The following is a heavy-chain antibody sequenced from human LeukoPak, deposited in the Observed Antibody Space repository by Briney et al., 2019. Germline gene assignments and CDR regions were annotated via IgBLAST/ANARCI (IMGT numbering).Heavy chain of an antibody. D-gene: IGHD2-15*01. J-gene: IGHJ4*03. V-gene: IGHV3-21*01. CDR3: ARDLRGLYYFDY. CDR1: GFTFSSYS. CDR2: ISSSSSYI. Sequence: GGSLRLSCAASGFTFSSYSMNWVRQAPGKGLEWVSSISSSSSYIYYADSVKGRFTISRDNAKNSLYLQMNSLRAEDTAVYYCARDLRGLYYFDYWGHGTLVTVSS.